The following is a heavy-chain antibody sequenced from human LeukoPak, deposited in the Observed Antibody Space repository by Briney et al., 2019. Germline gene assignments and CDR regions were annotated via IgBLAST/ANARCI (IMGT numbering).Heavy chain of an antibody. Sequence: ASVTVSCMASGGTFSSYAISWVRQAPGQGLEWMGGIIPIFGTANYAQKFQGRVTITADESTSTAYMELSSLRSEDTAVYYCARPRMRYYDFWSGYADNWFDPWGQGTLVTVSS. V-gene: IGHV1-69*13. CDR2: IIPIFGTA. D-gene: IGHD3-3*01. CDR3: ARPRMRYYDFWSGYADNWFDP. CDR1: GGTFSSYA. J-gene: IGHJ5*02.